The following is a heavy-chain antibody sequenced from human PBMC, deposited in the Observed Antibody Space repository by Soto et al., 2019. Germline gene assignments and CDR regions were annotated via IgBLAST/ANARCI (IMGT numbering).Heavy chain of an antibody. D-gene: IGHD3-3*01. Sequence: QLHLVQSGAVVKKPGASVTVSCSASGYPVTAYYMHWVRQAPGRGLEWMGGSNPDTGAGKYTQTLQGQATMTRATSTSIGFMELSGRSPEDTAVFYCARGGGVGVAGSAAFDMWGQGTLVTVSS. V-gene: IGHV1-2*02. CDR2: SNPDTGAG. CDR3: ARGGGVGVAGSAAFDM. CDR1: GYPVTAYY. J-gene: IGHJ3*02.